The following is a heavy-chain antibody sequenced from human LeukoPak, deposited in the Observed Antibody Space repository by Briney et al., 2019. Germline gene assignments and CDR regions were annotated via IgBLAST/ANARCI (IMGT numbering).Heavy chain of an antibody. D-gene: IGHD3-22*01. Sequence: SETLSLTCTVSVGSISSSTYYWGWIRQPPGKGLEWIGSIYYSGSTYYNPSLKSRVTILLDTSKNLFSLRLSSVTATDTAVYYCAREHYYDSTAYLDWGQGTLVTVSS. CDR2: IYYSGST. J-gene: IGHJ4*02. V-gene: IGHV4-39*02. CDR3: AREHYYDSTAYLD. CDR1: VGSISSSTYY.